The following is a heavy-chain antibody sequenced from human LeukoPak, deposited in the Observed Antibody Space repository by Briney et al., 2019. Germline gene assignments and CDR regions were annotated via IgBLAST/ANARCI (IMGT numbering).Heavy chain of an antibody. J-gene: IGHJ4*02. CDR3: ARGGPYDSSGYYYNYFDY. CDR2: ISAYNGNT. V-gene: IGHV1-18*01. CDR1: GYTFTSYG. D-gene: IGHD3-22*01. Sequence: ASVKVSCKASGYTFTSYGISWVRQAPGQGLEWTGWISAYNGNTNYAQKLQGRVTMTTDTSTSTAYMELRSLRSDDTAVYYCARGGPYDSSGYYYNYFDYWGQGTLVTVSS.